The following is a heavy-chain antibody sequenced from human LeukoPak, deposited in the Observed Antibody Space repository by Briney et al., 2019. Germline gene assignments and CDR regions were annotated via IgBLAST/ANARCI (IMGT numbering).Heavy chain of an antibody. CDR1: GYTFTSYA. CDR3: ASGPLNYDFWSGRVDYYYYYMDV. CDR2: IIPIFGTA. J-gene: IGHJ6*03. V-gene: IGHV1-69*06. D-gene: IGHD3-3*01. Sequence: SVKVSCKASGYTFTSYAMNWVRQAPGQGLEWMGGIIPIFGTANYAQKFQGRVTITADKSTSTAYMELSSLRSEDTAVYYCASGPLNYDFWSGRVDYYYYYMDVWGKGTTVTVSS.